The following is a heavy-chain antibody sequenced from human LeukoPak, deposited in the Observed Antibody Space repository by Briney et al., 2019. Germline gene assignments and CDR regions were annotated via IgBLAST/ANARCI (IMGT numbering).Heavy chain of an antibody. CDR2: IIPILGIA. V-gene: IGHV1-69*02. D-gene: IGHD2-2*01. Sequence: GSSVKVSCKASGGTFSSYTISWVRQAPGQGLEWMGRIIPILGIANYAQKFQGRVTITADESTSTAYMELSSLRSEDTAVYYCARGYCSSTSCSLPFILWGQGTLVTVSS. CDR1: GGTFSSYT. CDR3: ARGYCSSTSCSLPFIL. J-gene: IGHJ4*02.